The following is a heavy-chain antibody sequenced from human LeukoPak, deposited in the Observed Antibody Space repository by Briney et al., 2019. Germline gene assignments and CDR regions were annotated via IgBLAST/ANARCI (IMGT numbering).Heavy chain of an antibody. Sequence: SVKVSCKASGGTFSSYAISWVRQAPGQGLEWMGGIIPIFGTANYAQKFQGRVTITADESTSTAYMELSSLGSEDTAVYYCARSGRDYWYFDLWGRGTLVTVSS. CDR1: GGTFSSYA. CDR2: IIPIFGTA. D-gene: IGHD7-27*01. CDR3: ARSGRDYWYFDL. V-gene: IGHV1-69*13. J-gene: IGHJ2*01.